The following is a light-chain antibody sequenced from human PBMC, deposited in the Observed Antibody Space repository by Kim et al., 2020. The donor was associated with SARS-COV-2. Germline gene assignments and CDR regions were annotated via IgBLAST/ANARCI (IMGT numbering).Light chain of an antibody. CDR1: SGSVANHY. V-gene: IGLV6-57*04. J-gene: IGLJ2*01. CDR3: QSYDHINQV. CDR2: EDY. Sequence: NFMLTQPHSVSESPGKTVTISCTRSSGSVANHYVQWYQQRPGSAPTTLIYEDYRRPSGVHDRFSGSIDSSSNSASLTISGLKTEDEAVYFCQSYDHINQVFGDGTELTVL.